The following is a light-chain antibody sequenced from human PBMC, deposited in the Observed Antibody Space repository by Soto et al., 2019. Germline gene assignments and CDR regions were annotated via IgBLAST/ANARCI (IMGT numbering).Light chain of an antibody. CDR2: AAS. J-gene: IGKJ1*01. CDR1: QGISSY. V-gene: IGKV1-8*01. CDR3: QQYYSYPRT. Sequence: AIRMTQSPSSFSASTGDRVTITCRASQGISSYLAWYQQKPGKAPKLLIYAASTLQSGVPSRFSGSGSGTDFTLPISCLQSEDFATYYYQQYYSYPRTFGQGTTV.